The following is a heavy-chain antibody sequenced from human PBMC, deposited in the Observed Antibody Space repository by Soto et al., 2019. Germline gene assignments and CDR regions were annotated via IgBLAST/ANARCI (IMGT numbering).Heavy chain of an antibody. Sequence: SETLSLTCAVYGGSFSGYYWSWIRQPPGKGLEWIGRIYTSGSTNYNPSLKSRVTLSVDTSKNQFSLKLISVTAADTAVYYCARDLKFGQADYWGQGSQVTVSS. D-gene: IGHD3-10*01. CDR3: ARDLKFGQADY. CDR1: GGSFSGYY. J-gene: IGHJ4*02. V-gene: IGHV4-59*10. CDR2: IYTSGST.